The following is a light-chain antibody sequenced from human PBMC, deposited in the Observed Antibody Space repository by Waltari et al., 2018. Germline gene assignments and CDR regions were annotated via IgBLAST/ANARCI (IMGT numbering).Light chain of an antibody. J-gene: IGLJ3*02. Sequence: QTVVTQAPSLSVSPGGTVTPTCALSSGSLSSPSYATWYQQTPGQAPRTLVYKGSSRSYGVPDRFSGSILGNKAALTITGAQADDESDYYCSLYMGSGIWVFGGGTKLTVL. CDR1: SGSLSSPSY. V-gene: IGLV8-61*01. CDR3: SLYMGSGIWV. CDR2: KGS.